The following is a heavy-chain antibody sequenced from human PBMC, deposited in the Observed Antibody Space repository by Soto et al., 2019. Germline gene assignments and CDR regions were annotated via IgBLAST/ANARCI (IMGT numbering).Heavy chain of an antibody. Sequence: ASVKVSCKASGYTFTSYGISWVRQAPGHGLEWMGWISAYNGNTNYAQKLQGRVTMTTDTSTSTAYMELRSLRSDDTAVYYCARDGGTTRGFTYYYGMDVWGQGTTVTVSS. V-gene: IGHV1-18*04. CDR2: ISAYNGNT. J-gene: IGHJ6*02. CDR3: ARDGGTTRGFTYYYGMDV. CDR1: GYTFTSYG. D-gene: IGHD1-7*01.